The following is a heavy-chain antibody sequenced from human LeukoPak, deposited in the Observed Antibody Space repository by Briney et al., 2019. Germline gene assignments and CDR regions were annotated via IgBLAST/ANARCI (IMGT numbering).Heavy chain of an antibody. CDR3: ARRVTFGYFDL. J-gene: IGHJ2*01. Sequence: SETLSLTCAVYGGSFSGYYWSWIRQPPGKGLEWIGEINHSGSTNYNPSLKSRVTISVDTSKNQFSLKLSSVTAADTAVYYCARRVTFGYFDLWGRGTLVTVSS. CDR2: INHSGST. V-gene: IGHV4-34*01. CDR1: GGSFSGYY. D-gene: IGHD3-16*01.